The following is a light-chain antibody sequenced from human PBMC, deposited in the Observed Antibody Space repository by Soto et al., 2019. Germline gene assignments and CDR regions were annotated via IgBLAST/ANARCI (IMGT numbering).Light chain of an antibody. J-gene: IGKJ3*01. CDR3: QQWFT. Sequence: EMVVAHAPCTLAWSAGERGTLSCRASQSVSSNSLAWFQLKPGQAPRLLIYGASSRATGIPDRFSGSGSGTDFTLTISRLEPEDFAVYYCQQWFTFGPGTKVDIK. CDR2: GAS. CDR1: QSVSSNS. V-gene: IGKV3-20*01.